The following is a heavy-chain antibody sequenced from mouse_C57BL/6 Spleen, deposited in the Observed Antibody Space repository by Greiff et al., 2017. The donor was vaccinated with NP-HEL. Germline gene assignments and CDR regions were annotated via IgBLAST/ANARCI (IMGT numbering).Heavy chain of an antibody. J-gene: IGHJ2*01. CDR3: ARKVDYGPLDY. D-gene: IGHD1-2*01. CDR2: IYPGDGDT. V-gene: IGHV1-80*01. CDR1: GYAFSSYW. Sequence: VQLQQSGAELVKPGASVKISCKASGYAFSSYWMNWVKQRPGKGLEWIGQIYPGDGDTNYNGKFKGKATLTADKSSSTAYMQLSSLTSEDSAVYFCARKVDYGPLDYWGQGTTLTVSS.